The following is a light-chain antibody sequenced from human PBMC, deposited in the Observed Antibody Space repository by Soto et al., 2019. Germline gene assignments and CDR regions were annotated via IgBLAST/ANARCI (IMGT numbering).Light chain of an antibody. J-gene: IGLJ2*01. Sequence: QSALTQPASVSGSPGQSITISCTGSGSDVGAYNYVSWYQQHPDKAPKLLIFEVTNRPSGVSDRFSWSKSGNTASLTISSLQAEDDADYYCSSYTSSSTPVVFGGGTKVTVL. CDR2: EVT. V-gene: IGLV2-14*01. CDR1: GSDVGAYNY. CDR3: SSYTSSSTPVV.